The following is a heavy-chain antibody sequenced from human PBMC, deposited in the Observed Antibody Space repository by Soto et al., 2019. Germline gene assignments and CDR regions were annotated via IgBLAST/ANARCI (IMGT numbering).Heavy chain of an antibody. D-gene: IGHD2-8*01. CDR2: IIPVVGTT. J-gene: IGHJ4*02. CDR1: GDTFTTNS. Sequence: QVQLVQSGAEVKKPGSSVKVSCKASGDTFTTNSLNWVRQAPGQGLEWMGGIIPVVGTTKYAQKYQDRVTITGDKSTNTAYMELSSLRSDDTAVSYCARGPLYATTDCDYWGQGSPVTVSS. CDR3: ARGPLYATTDCDY. V-gene: IGHV1-69*06.